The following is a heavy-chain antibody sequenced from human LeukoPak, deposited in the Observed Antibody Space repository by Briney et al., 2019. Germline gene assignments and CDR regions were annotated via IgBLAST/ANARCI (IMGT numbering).Heavy chain of an antibody. V-gene: IGHV3-21*01. CDR1: GFTFSSYS. D-gene: IGHD5-18*01. CDR3: ARGSDTAMVLFSCFDY. J-gene: IGHJ4*02. CDR2: ISSSSSYI. Sequence: GGSLRLSCAASGFTFSSYSMNWVRQAPGKGLEWVSSISSSSSYIYYADSVKGRFTISRDNAKNSLYLQMNTLRAEDTAVYYCARGSDTAMVLFSCFDYWGQGTLVTVSS.